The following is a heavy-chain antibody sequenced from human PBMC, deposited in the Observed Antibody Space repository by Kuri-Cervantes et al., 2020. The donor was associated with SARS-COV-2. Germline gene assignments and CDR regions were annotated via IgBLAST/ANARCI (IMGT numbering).Heavy chain of an antibody. CDR1: GCLFSSYS. J-gene: IGHJ6*03. V-gene: IGHV3-21*03. CDR2: VSSSSSYI. D-gene: IGHD3-3*01. Sequence: GESLKIPCAASGCLFSSYSMNWVRQAPGKGLEWVSSVSSSSSYIYYADSVKGRFTISRDNAKNSLYLQMNSLRAEDTAVYYCARDSPDYEFWSGYIQLGPRYMEVWGKGTTVTSP. CDR3: ARDSPDYEFWSGYIQLGPRYMEV.